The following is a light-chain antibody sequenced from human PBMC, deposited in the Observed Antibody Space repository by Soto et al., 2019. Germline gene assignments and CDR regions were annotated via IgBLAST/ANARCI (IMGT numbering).Light chain of an antibody. CDR3: QQRSDWPWT. V-gene: IGKV3-11*01. CDR2: DAS. J-gene: IGKJ1*01. CDR1: QSVRSN. Sequence: EIVMTQSPATLSVSPGERATLSCRASQSVRSNLAWYQQKPGQAPRLLIYDASTRATGIPARFSGGGSGTDFTLTISSLEPEDFAVYYCQQRSDWPWTFGQGTKVDIK.